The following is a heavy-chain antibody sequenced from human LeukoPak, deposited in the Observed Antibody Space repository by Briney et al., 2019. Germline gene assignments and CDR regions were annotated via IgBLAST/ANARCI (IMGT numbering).Heavy chain of an antibody. J-gene: IGHJ4*02. Sequence: PGGSLRLSCAASGFTFSSYTMHWVRQAPGKGLEWVAFMSFDGSNKYYADSVKGRFTISRDNSKNTLYLQMNSLRAEDTAVYYCAKVAKYYYGSETYYFFDYWGQGTLVTASS. CDR3: AKVAKYYYGSETYYFFDY. D-gene: IGHD3-10*01. V-gene: IGHV3-30*04. CDR2: MSFDGSNK. CDR1: GFTFSSYT.